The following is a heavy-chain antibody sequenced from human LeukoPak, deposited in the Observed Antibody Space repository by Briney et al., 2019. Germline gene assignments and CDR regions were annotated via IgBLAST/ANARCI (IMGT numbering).Heavy chain of an antibody. CDR3: VKGRANWNDVLDY. CDR1: GFTFSSYA. Sequence: GGSLRLSCSASGFTFSSYAMHWVRQAPGKGLEYVSAISSNGGSTYYADSVKGRFTISRDNSKNTLYLQMSSLRAEDTAVYYCVKGRANWNDVLDYWGQGTLVTVSS. D-gene: IGHD1-20*01. CDR2: ISSNGGST. J-gene: IGHJ4*02. V-gene: IGHV3-64D*06.